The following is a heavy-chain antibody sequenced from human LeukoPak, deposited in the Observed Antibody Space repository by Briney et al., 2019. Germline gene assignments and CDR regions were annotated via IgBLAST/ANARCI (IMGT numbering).Heavy chain of an antibody. V-gene: IGHV3-9*01. Sequence: GGSLRLSCAASGFTFDDYAVHWVRHAPGKGLEWVSGISWNSGSIGYADSVKGRFTISRDNAKNSLYLQMNSLRAEDTALYYCAKDMAYYDSSGAKDYWGQGTLVTVSS. D-gene: IGHD3-22*01. CDR3: AKDMAYYDSSGAKDY. CDR1: GFTFDDYA. CDR2: ISWNSGSI. J-gene: IGHJ4*02.